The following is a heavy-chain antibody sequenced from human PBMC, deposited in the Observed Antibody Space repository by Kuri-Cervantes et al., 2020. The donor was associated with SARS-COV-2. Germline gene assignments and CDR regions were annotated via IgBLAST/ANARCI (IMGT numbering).Heavy chain of an antibody. Sequence: SGPTLVKPTQTLTLTCTFSGFSLSSSGMCVSWIRQPPGKALEWLALIDWDDDKYYSTSLKTRLTISKETSKNQVVLTMTNMDPVDTATYYCARIDTAMDPNYDYYGMDVWGQGTTVTVSS. J-gene: IGHJ6*02. V-gene: IGHV2-70*01. CDR1: GFSLSSSGMC. CDR2: IDWDDDK. CDR3: ARIDTAMDPNYDYYGMDV. D-gene: IGHD5-18*01.